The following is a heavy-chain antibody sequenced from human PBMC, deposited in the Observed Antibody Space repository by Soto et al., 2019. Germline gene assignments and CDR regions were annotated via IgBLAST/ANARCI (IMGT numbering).Heavy chain of an antibody. J-gene: IGHJ4*02. CDR3: ARAHSSIAAFFDY. CDR1: GGTFSSYA. V-gene: IGHV1-69*13. D-gene: IGHD6-6*01. Sequence: GASVKVSCKASGGTFSSYAISWVRQAPGQGLEWMGGIIPIFGTANYAQKFQGRVTITADESTSTAYMELSSLRSEDTAVYYCARAHSSIAAFFDYWGQGTLVTVSS. CDR2: IIPIFGTA.